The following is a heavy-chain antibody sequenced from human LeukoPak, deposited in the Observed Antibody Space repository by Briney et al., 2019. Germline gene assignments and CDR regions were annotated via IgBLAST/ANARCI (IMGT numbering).Heavy chain of an antibody. CDR2: INAGNGNT. V-gene: IGHV1-3*01. CDR1: GYTFTTYI. CDR3: ARGARFWSGYPMPHYGMDV. Sequence: GASVKVSCKASGYTFTTYIIHWVRQAPGQRLEWMGWINAGNGNTKYSQNFQGRVTITRDTSATTAYMELSSLRSEDTAIYYCARGARFWSGYPMPHYGMDVWGQGTTVTVSS. J-gene: IGHJ6*02. D-gene: IGHD3-3*01.